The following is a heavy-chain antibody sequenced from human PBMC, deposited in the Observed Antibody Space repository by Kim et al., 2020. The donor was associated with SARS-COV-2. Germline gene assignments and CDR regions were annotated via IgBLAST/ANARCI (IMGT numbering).Heavy chain of an antibody. CDR3: AREIAPGNY. Sequence: GNTNYAPKLQGRVTMTTDTSTSTAYMELRSLRSDDTAVYYCAREIAPGNYWGQGTLVTVSS. D-gene: IGHD6-13*01. CDR2: GNT. V-gene: IGHV1-18*01. J-gene: IGHJ4*02.